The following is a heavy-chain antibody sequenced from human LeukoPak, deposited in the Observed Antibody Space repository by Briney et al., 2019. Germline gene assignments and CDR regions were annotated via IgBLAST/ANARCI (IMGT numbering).Heavy chain of an antibody. Sequence: SETLSLTCTVSGGSISSGGYYWSWIRQHPGKGLEWIGYIYYSGSTYYNPSLKSRVTISVDTSKNQFSLKLSSVTAADTAVCYCARLGRRPNWSDPWGQGTLVTVSS. CDR3: ARLGRRPNWSDP. D-gene: IGHD1-26*01. CDR2: IYYSGST. J-gene: IGHJ5*02. CDR1: GGSISSGGYY. V-gene: IGHV4-31*03.